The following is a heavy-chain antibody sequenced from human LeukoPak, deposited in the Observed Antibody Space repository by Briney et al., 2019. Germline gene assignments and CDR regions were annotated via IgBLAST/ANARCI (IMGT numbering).Heavy chain of an antibody. D-gene: IGHD1-26*01. Sequence: GGSLRLSCAASGFTFRSYGMSWVRQAPGKGLEWVSGMSGSGVNTDYADSVKGRFTISRDNSKNTLYLQMNSLRAEDTAVYYCAKELNFEIVGATYFDYWGQGTLVTVSS. CDR3: AKELNFEIVGATYFDY. CDR1: GFTFRSYG. CDR2: MSGSGVNT. V-gene: IGHV3-23*01. J-gene: IGHJ4*02.